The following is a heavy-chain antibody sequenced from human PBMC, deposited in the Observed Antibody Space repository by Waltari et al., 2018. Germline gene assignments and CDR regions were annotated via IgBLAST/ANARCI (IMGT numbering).Heavy chain of an antibody. D-gene: IGHD6-19*01. CDR2: ISWDGGST. CDR3: TKDIRGSGWYVFDF. CDR1: GFTFNAYM. Sequence: EVQLVESGGTVVQPGGSLRLSCAASGFTFNAYMMHWVRQVPGKGAEWVSLISWDGGSTSYADSVKGRFTISRDNSRNSLYLKMQSLRTEDSALYYCTKDIRGSGWYVFDFWGQGTLVTVSS. V-gene: IGHV3-43*01. J-gene: IGHJ4*02.